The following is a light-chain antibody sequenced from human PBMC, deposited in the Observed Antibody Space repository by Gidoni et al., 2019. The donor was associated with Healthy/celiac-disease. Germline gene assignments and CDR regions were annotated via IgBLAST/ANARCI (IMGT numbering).Light chain of an antibody. J-gene: IGKJ2*01. CDR1: QDISNY. V-gene: IGKV1-33*01. CDR3: QQYDNLPYT. CDR2: DAS. Sequence: DIQMTQSPSSLSASVGDRVTITCQASQDISNYLNWYQQKPGKAPKLLIYDASNLETGVPSRFGGSGSGTDFTFTISSLQPEDIATYYCQQYDNLPYTFGQXTKLEIK.